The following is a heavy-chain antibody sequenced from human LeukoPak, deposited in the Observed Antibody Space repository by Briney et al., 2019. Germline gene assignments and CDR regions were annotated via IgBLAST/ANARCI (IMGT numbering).Heavy chain of an antibody. V-gene: IGHV3-21*01. Sequence: GGSLRLSCAASGFTFSSYSMNWVRQAPGKGLEWVSSISSSSSYMYYADSVKGRFTISRDNAKNSLYLQMNSLRAEDTAVYYCASVAVADTTDYWGQGTLVTVSS. D-gene: IGHD6-19*01. J-gene: IGHJ4*02. CDR1: GFTFSSYS. CDR3: ASVAVADTTDY. CDR2: ISSSSSYM.